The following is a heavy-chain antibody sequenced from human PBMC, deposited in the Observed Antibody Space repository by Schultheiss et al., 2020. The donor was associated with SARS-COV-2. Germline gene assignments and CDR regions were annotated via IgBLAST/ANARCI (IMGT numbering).Heavy chain of an antibody. Sequence: SETLSLTCTVSGGSISSYYWSWIRQPAGKGLEWIGYIYYSGSTNYNPSLKSRVTISVDTSKNQFSLKLSSVTAADTAVYYCARRVAYYGSGSPGYYYYYMDVWGKGTTVTVSS. V-gene: IGHV4-59*01. D-gene: IGHD3-10*01. CDR1: GGSISSYY. CDR2: IYYSGST. CDR3: ARRVAYYGSGSPGYYYYYMDV. J-gene: IGHJ6*03.